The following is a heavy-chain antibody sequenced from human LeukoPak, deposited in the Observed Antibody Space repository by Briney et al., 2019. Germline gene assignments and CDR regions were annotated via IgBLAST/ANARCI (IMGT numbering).Heavy chain of an antibody. CDR3: ARARYCSSTGCQGMDV. Sequence: GGSLRLSCAASGFTFSGYPMHWVRQAPGKGLEWVAVISYDGTNKFYADSVKGRFTISRDNSKNTLYMQMNSLRVEDTAVYYCARARYCSSTGCQGMDVWGQGTTVTVSS. CDR2: ISYDGTNK. J-gene: IGHJ6*02. D-gene: IGHD2-2*01. CDR1: GFTFSGYP. V-gene: IGHV3-30-3*01.